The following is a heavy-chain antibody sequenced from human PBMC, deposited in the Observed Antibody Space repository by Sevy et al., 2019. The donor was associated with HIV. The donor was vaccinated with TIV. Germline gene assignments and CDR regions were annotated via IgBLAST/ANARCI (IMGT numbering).Heavy chain of an antibody. CDR1: GGSFSGYY. CDR3: ARGGLENKSYFDY. CDR2: INHSGST. V-gene: IGHV4-34*01. Sequence: SETLSLTCAVYGGSFSGYYWSWIRQPPGKGLEWIGEINHSGSTNYNPSLKSRVTISVDTSKNQFSLKLSSVTAADTAVYYCARGGLENKSYFDYWGQGTLVTVSS. J-gene: IGHJ4*02.